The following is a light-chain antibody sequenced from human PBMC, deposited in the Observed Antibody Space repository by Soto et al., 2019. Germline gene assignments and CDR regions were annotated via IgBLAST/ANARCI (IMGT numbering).Light chain of an antibody. CDR3: QQRSNWPRMT. CDR1: QSVSSY. J-gene: IGKJ1*01. V-gene: IGKV3-11*01. Sequence: EIVMTQSPATLSLSPGERATLSCRASQSVSSYLAWYQQKPGQSPRLLIYDASQRATGIPARFSGSGSGTDFALTISSLEPEDFAVYYCQQRSNWPRMTFGQGTKVEIK. CDR2: DAS.